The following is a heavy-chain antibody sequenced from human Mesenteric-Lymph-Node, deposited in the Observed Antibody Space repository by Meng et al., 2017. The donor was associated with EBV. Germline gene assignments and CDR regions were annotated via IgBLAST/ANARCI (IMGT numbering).Heavy chain of an antibody. CDR2: INHSGST. CDR3: ARDYFGLGTYYNYDWIDS. CDR1: GGSFSGYY. D-gene: IGHD3-10*01. Sequence: QVQLQQWGAGLLKPSETLSPPGAVYGGSFSGYYWSWIRQSPGKGLEWIGEINHSGSTNYNPSLKSRVSISLDTSDNQFSLKLHSVTAADTAVYYCARDYFGLGTYYNYDWIDSWGQGTLVTVSS. J-gene: IGHJ5*01. V-gene: IGHV4-34*01.